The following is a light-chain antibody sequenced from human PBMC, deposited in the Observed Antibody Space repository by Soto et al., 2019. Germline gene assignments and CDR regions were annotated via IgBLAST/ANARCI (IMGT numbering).Light chain of an antibody. V-gene: IGLV2-14*01. CDR3: SSYTRSSTLI. CDR1: SSDVGTYRY. CDR2: AVS. Sequence: QSALTQPASESGSPGQSITISCTGTSSDVGTYRYVSWYQQHPGKAPKLMIYAVSNRPSGVSNRFSGSKSGNTASLTISGLQAEDEADYYCSSYTRSSTLIFGGGTKLTVL. J-gene: IGLJ2*01.